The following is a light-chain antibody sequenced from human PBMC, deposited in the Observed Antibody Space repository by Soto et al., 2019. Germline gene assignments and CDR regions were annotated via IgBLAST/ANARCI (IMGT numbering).Light chain of an antibody. Sequence: DIQMTQSPSSLSASVGDRVTISCRASQSISSYLNWYQQKPGKAPKLLISAASSLQSWVPSRVSGSGSGTDFTLTIRSLQPEDFATYYCQQSYSTPRTFGQGTKVEIK. CDR3: QQSYSTPRT. V-gene: IGKV1-39*01. J-gene: IGKJ1*01. CDR1: QSISSY. CDR2: AAS.